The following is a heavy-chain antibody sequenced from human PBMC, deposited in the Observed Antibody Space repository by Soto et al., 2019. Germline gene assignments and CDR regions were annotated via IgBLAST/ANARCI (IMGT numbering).Heavy chain of an antibody. CDR1: GGSISSYY. CDR2: IYYSGST. CDR3: ARHTMIDFSDY. Sequence: PSETLSLTCTVSGGSISSYYWSWIRQPPGKGLEWIGSIYYSGSTNYNPSLKSRVTISVDTSKNQFSLKLSSVTAADTAVYYCARHTMIDFSDYWGQGTLVTVSS. J-gene: IGHJ4*02. D-gene: IGHD3-3*01. V-gene: IGHV4-59*08.